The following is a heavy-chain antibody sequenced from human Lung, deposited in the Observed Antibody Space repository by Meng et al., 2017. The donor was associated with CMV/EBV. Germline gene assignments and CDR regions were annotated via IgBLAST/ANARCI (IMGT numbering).Heavy chain of an antibody. D-gene: IGHD5-18*01. J-gene: IGHJ6*02. V-gene: IGHV4-34*01. CDR3: ARGGYGPGYYYGLDV. CDR2: IQHSGST. CDR1: GGSFTSYY. Sequence: SQTLSLTRNVYGGSFTSYYWSWIRQTPNRGLEWRGEIQHSGSTNFNPSLKRRVTVSVDTPNNQFSPKLTSVTAADSAMYDCARGGYGPGYYYGLDVWGQGTTVTVSS.